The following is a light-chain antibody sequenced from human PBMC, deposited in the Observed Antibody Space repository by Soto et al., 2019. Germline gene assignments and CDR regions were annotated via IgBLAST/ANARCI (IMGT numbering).Light chain of an antibody. V-gene: IGLV2-11*01. Sequence: QSVLTQPRSVSGSPGQSVTISCTGTSSDVGGYNYVSWYQQHPGKAPKLMIYDVSKRPSGVPDRFSGSKSGNTASLTISGLQAEEEADYYCCSYAGSYKGYVFGTGTKLTVL. CDR2: DVS. CDR1: SSDVGGYNY. CDR3: CSYAGSYKGYV. J-gene: IGLJ1*01.